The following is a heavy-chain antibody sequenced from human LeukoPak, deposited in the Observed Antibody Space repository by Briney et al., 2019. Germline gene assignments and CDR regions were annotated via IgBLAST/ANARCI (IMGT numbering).Heavy chain of an antibody. CDR2: INTDGSST. V-gene: IGHV3-74*01. CDR1: GFTFSSYA. D-gene: IGHD1-26*01. CDR3: ARAPSIVGATTYYYYYMDV. J-gene: IGHJ6*03. Sequence: PGGSLRLSCAASGFTFSSYAMHWVRQAPGKGLVWVSRINTDGSSTVYANSVKGRFTISRDNAKNTLYLQMNSLRAEDTAVYFCARAPSIVGATTYYYYYMDVWGTGTTVTVSS.